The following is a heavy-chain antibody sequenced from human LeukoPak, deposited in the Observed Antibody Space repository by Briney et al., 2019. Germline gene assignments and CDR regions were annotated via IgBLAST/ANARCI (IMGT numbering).Heavy chain of an antibody. Sequence: SETLSLTCTVSGGSISSYYWSWIRQPPGKGPEWIGYTYYSGSTNYNPSLKSRVTISVDTSKNQFSLKLSSVTAADTAVYYCARDLRINWFDPWGQGTLVTVSS. V-gene: IGHV4-59*12. CDR3: ARDLRINWFDP. J-gene: IGHJ5*02. CDR1: GGSISSYY. D-gene: IGHD2-15*01. CDR2: TYYSGST.